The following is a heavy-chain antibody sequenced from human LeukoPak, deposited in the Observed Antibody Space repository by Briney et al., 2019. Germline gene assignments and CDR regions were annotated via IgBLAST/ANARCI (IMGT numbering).Heavy chain of an antibody. V-gene: IGHV1-69*05. J-gene: IGHJ4*02. CDR2: IIPIFGTA. CDR1: GYTFTSYY. CDR3: ARTTYYYDSSGYPEPLYFDY. Sequence: SVKVSCKASGYTFTSYYMHWVRQAPGQGLEWMGGIIPIFGTANYAQKFQGRVTITTDESTSTAYMELSSLRSEDTAVYYCARTTYYYDSSGYPEPLYFDYWGQGTLVTVSS. D-gene: IGHD3-22*01.